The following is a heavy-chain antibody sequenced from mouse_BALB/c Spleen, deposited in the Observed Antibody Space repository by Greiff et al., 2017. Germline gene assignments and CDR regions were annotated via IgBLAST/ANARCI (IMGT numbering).Heavy chain of an antibody. Sequence: EVQLVESGGGLVQPGGSLKLSCAASGFTFSSYTMSWVRQTPEKRLEWVAYISNGGGSTYYPDTVKGRFTISRDNAKNTLYLQMSSLKSEDTAMYYCAPKGNYGWYFDVWGAGTTVTVSS. V-gene: IGHV5-12-2*01. CDR1: GFTFSSYT. J-gene: IGHJ1*01. CDR2: ISNGGGST. CDR3: APKGNYGWYFDV. D-gene: IGHD2-1*01.